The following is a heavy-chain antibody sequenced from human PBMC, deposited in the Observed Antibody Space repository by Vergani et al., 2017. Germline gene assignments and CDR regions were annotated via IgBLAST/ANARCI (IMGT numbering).Heavy chain of an antibody. V-gene: IGHV4-59*01. CDR2: IYYSGST. J-gene: IGHJ3*02. D-gene: IGHD2-21*02. CDR3: ARNPYCGCDCYSDAFDI. Sequence: QVQLQESGPGLVKPSETLSLTCTVSGGSISSYYWSWIRQPPGKGLEWIGYIYYSGSTNYNPSLKSRVTISVDTSKNQFSLKLSSLTAADPAVYYSARNPYCGCDCYSDAFDIWGQGTMVTVSS. CDR1: GGSISSYY.